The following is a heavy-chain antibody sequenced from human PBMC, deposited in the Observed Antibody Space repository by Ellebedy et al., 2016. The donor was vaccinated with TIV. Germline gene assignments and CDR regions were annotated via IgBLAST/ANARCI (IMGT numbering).Heavy chain of an antibody. CDR2: IYYSGST. CDR1: DGSISRSSSY. Sequence: SETLSLTCTVSDGSISRSSSYWGWIRQPPGKGLEWIGSIYYSGSTDYNPSLKSRVTISADTSKNQFSLRLSSVTAADTAVYYCARWFGELLYVRWFDPWGQGTLVTVSS. CDR3: ARWFGELLYVRWFDP. J-gene: IGHJ5*02. D-gene: IGHD3-10*01. V-gene: IGHV4-39*01.